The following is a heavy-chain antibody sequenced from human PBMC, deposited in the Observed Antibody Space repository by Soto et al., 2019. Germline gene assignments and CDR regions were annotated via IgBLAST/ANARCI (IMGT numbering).Heavy chain of an antibody. V-gene: IGHV4-59*01. Sequence: QVQLQESGPGLVKPSETLSLTCTVSGGSISSYYWSWIRQPPGKGLEWIGYIYYSGSTNYNPSLKSRATISVDTSKNQFSLKLSSVTAADTAVYYCARGWGYYFDYWGQGTLVTVSS. CDR3: ARGWGYYFDY. J-gene: IGHJ4*02. CDR1: GGSISSYY. CDR2: IYYSGST. D-gene: IGHD3-16*01.